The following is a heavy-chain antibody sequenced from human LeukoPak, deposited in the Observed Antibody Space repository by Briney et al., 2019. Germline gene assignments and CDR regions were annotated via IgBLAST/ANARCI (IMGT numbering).Heavy chain of an antibody. J-gene: IGHJ4*02. D-gene: IGHD1-26*01. CDR3: AKGSGSYYRGYFDY. CDR1: GFTFGDYA. Sequence: GGSLRLSCTASGFTFGDYAMSWVRQAPGKGLEWVGFIRSKGYGGTTEYAASVKGRFTISRDDSKSIAYLQMNSLRAEDTAVYYCAKGSGSYYRGYFDYWGQGTLVTVSS. CDR2: IRSKGYGGTT. V-gene: IGHV3-49*04.